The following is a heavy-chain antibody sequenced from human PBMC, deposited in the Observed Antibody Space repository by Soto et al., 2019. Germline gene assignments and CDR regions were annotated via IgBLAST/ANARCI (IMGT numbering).Heavy chain of an antibody. J-gene: IGHJ4*02. CDR1: GGSISSGFYY. V-gene: IGHV4-31*03. CDR2: IFYSGST. Sequence: SETLSLTCSVSGGSISSGFYYWSWLRQHPGKGLEWIGYIFYSGSTYYNPSLKSRVTISVDTSKNQFSLKLSSVTAADTAVYYCARGSYGGYNDYWGQGTLVTVSS. CDR3: ARGSYGGYNDY. D-gene: IGHD5-12*01.